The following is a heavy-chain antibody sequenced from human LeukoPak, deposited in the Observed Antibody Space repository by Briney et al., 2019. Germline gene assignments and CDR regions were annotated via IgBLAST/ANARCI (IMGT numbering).Heavy chain of an antibody. J-gene: IGHJ4*02. V-gene: IGHV4-39*01. CDR3: ASRSSGWYTKTFDY. CDR1: GGSISSSSYY. Sequence: SETLSLXCTVSGGSISSSSYYWGWIRQPPGKGLEWIGSIYYSGSTYYNPSLKSRVTISVDTSKNQFSLKLSSVTAADTAVYYRASRSSGWYTKTFDYWGQGTLVTVSS. CDR2: IYYSGST. D-gene: IGHD6-19*01.